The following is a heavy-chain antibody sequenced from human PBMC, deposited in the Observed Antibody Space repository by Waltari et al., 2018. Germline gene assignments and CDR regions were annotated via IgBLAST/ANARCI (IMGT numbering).Heavy chain of an antibody. V-gene: IGHV3-48*01. J-gene: IGHJ4*02. CDR1: GFTFSSNS. CDR3: ARDSGFVRFDC. D-gene: IGHD1-1*01. Sequence: QLVESGGGLVQSGGSLRLSCVGPGFTFSSNSMHWVRQAPGKGLEWVSYITGSSSAIYYADSVKGRFTISRDNAKNSLYLQMNSLRAEDTAVYYCARDSGFVRFDCWGQGTLVTVSS. CDR2: ITGSSSAI.